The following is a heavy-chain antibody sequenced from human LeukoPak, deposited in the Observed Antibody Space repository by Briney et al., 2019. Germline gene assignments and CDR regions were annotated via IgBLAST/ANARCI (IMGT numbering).Heavy chain of an antibody. CDR2: INSDGSSA. CDR1: GFTFSSYW. V-gene: IGHV3-74*01. CDR3: RGNVF. J-gene: IGHJ4*02. Sequence: PGGSLRLSCAASGFTFSSYWMHWVRHAPGKGLVWVARINSDGSSATYADSVKGRFTISRDNAKNTLYLQMNSLRADDTAVYYCRGNVFWGQGTLVTVSS. D-gene: IGHD3-10*02.